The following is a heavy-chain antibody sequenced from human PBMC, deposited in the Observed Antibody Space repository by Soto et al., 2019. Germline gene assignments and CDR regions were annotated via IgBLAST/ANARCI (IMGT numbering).Heavy chain of an antibody. D-gene: IGHD3-10*01. J-gene: IGHJ6*03. V-gene: IGHV4-59*01. CDR3: ARGSITMVRGAYMDV. CDR2: IYYSGST. Sequence: PSETLSLTCTVSGGSISSYYWSWIRQPPGKGPEWIGYIYYSGSTNYNPSLKSRVTISVDTSKNQFSLKLSSVTAADTAVYYCARGSITMVRGAYMDVWGKGTTVTVSS. CDR1: GGSISSYY.